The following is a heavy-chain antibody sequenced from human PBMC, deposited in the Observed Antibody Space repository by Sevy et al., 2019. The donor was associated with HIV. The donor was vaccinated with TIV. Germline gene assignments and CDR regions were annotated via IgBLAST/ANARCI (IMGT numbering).Heavy chain of an antibody. J-gene: IGHJ5*02. CDR1: GGSFSGYY. CDR3: ARGAYTIFGVVIKSNNWFDP. D-gene: IGHD3-3*01. Sequence: SETLSLTCAVYGGSFSGYYWSWIRQPPGKGLEWIGEINHSGSTNYNPSLKSRVTISVDTSKNQFSLKLSSVTAVDTAVYYCARGAYTIFGVVIKSNNWFDPWGQGTLVTVSS. CDR2: INHSGST. V-gene: IGHV4-34*01.